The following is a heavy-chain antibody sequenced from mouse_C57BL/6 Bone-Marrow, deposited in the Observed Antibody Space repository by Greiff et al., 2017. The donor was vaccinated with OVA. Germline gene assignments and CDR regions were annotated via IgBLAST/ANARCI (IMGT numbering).Heavy chain of an antibody. J-gene: IGHJ1*03. D-gene: IGHD1-1*01. V-gene: IGHV14-4*01. CDR1: GFNIKDDY. CDR3: TTRYGSSPYWYFDV. CDR2: IDPENGDT. Sequence: VQLQQSGAELVRPGASVKLSCTASGFNIKDDYMHSVKQRPEQGLEWIGWIDPENGDTEYASKFQGKATITADTSSNAAYLQLSSLTSEDTAVYYCTTRYGSSPYWYFDVWGTGTTVTVSS.